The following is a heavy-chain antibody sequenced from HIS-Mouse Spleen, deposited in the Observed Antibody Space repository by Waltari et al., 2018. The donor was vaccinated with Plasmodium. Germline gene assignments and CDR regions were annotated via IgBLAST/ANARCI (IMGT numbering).Heavy chain of an antibody. CDR3: ARSLGIASSYWYFDL. D-gene: IGHD2-15*01. J-gene: IGHJ2*01. V-gene: IGHV4-38-2*02. CDR1: DYSISSGYS. CDR2: IYHSGST. Sequence: QVQLQESGPGLVKPSETLSLTCTVPDYSISSGYSWGWIRQPPGKGLEWIGSIYHSGSTYYNPSLKSRVTISVDTSKNQFSLKLSSVTAADTAVYYCARSLGIASSYWYFDLWGRGTLVTVSS.